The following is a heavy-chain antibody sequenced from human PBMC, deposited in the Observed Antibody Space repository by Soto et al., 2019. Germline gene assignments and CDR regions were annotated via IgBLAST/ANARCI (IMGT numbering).Heavy chain of an antibody. J-gene: IGHJ5*02. D-gene: IGHD6-13*01. CDR3: ARHAPSAAGLVCWFDP. Sequence: SETLSLTCTVSGASTSSYYWSWIRQPPGKGPEWIGYAHYSGSTNYNPSLTSRVTISVDTSKNQFSLNLRSVTAADTAVYYCARHAPSAAGLVCWFDPWGQGTLVTVSS. CDR2: AHYSGST. CDR1: GASTSSYY. V-gene: IGHV4-59*08.